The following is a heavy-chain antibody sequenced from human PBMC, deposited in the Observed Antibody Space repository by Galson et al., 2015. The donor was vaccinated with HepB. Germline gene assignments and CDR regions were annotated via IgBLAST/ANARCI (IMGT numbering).Heavy chain of an antibody. V-gene: IGHV1-24*01. Sequence: SVKVSCKVSGYTLTELSMHWVRQAPGKGLEWMGGFDPEDGETIYAQKFQGRVTMTEDTSTDTAYMELSSLRSEDTAVYYCATVRPNIVVVPAAQPGAFDIWGQGTMVTVSS. CDR1: GYTLTELS. CDR3: ATVRPNIVVVPAAQPGAFDI. J-gene: IGHJ3*02. CDR2: FDPEDGET. D-gene: IGHD2-2*01.